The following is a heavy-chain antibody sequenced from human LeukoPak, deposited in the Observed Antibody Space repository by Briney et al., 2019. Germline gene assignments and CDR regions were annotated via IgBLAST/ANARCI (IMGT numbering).Heavy chain of an antibody. Sequence: ASVKVSCKASGCTFTGYYMHWVRQAPGQGLEWMGWINPNSGGTNYAQKFQGRVTMTRDTSISTAYMELSRLRSDDTAVYYCARDIITMVRGVIIDYYYMDVWGKGTTVTISS. D-gene: IGHD3-10*01. CDR1: GCTFTGYY. J-gene: IGHJ6*03. CDR3: ARDIITMVRGVIIDYYYMDV. V-gene: IGHV1-2*02. CDR2: INPNSGGT.